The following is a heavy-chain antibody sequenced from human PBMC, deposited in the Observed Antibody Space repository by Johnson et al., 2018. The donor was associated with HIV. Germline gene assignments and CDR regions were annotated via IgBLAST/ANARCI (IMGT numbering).Heavy chain of an antibody. CDR3: ATDSEGHVFDI. CDR1: GFTFSNAW. V-gene: IGHV3-15*01. J-gene: IGHJ3*02. CDR2: IRSKTDGGTT. Sequence: VQLVESGGGLVKPGGSLRLSCAASGFTFSNAWMNWVRQAPGKGLEWVGRIRSKTDGGTTEYAAPVKGRFTVSRDDSKNRVFLDMNNLKIEDTAMYYCATDSEGHVFDIWGQGTMVIVSS.